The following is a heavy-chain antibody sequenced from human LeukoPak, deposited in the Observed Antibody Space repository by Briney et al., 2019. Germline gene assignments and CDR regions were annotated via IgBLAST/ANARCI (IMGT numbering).Heavy chain of an antibody. D-gene: IGHD3-10*01. J-gene: IGHJ4*02. CDR3: ARGVDYYGV. V-gene: IGHV4-34*01. Sequence: KSSETLSLTCAVYGGSFSGYSWNWIRQPPVKGLEWIGEINHSGGTNYNPSLKSRVTISVDMSKKQFSLKLSSVTAADTAVYYCARGVDYYGVWGQGTLVTVSS. CDR1: GGSFSGYS. CDR2: INHSGGT.